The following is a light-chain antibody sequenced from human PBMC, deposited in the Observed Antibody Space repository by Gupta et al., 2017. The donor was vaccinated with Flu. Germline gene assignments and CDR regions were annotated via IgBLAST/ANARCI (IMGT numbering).Light chain of an antibody. CDR1: SSDVGGYNF. J-gene: IGLJ2*01. V-gene: IGLV2-11*01. CDR3: CSYAGSKIVV. Sequence: QSALTQPRSVSGSPGQSVTISCTGTSSDVGGYNFVSWYQQHPGKAPKLMIYDVTKRPSGVPDRFSGSKSGITASLTISGLQAEDEADYYCCSYAGSKIVVFGGGTKLTVL. CDR2: DVT.